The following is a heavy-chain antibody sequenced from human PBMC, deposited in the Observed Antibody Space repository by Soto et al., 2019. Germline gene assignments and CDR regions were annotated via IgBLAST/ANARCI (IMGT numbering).Heavy chain of an antibody. J-gene: IGHJ5*02. CDR1: GFTFSTYW. CDR2: IKSDGSST. Sequence: LRLSCAASGFTFSTYWMHWVRQAPGKGLVWVSRIKSDGSSTSYADSVKGRFTISRDNAKNTLYLQMNSLRVEDTAVYYCARSDWFDPWGQGTLVTVSS. V-gene: IGHV3-74*01. CDR3: ARSDWFDP.